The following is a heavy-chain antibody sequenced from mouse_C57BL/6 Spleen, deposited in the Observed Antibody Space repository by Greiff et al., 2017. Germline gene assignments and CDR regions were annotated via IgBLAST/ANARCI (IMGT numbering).Heavy chain of an antibody. D-gene: IGHD2-4*01. CDR2: IYPGDGDT. CDR1: GYAFSSYW. CDR3: ARSEDDYWFAY. J-gene: IGHJ3*01. Sequence: VQLQESGAELVKPGASVKISCKASGYAFSSYWMNWVKQRPGKGLEWIGQIYPGDGDTNYNGKFKGKATLTADESSSTAYMQLSSLPSEDSAVYFCARSEDDYWFAYWGQGTLVTVSA. V-gene: IGHV1-80*01.